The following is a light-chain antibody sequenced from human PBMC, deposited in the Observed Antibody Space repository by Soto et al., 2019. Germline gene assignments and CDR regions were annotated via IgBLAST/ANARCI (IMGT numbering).Light chain of an antibody. CDR1: QSVSSD. CDR2: GAS. CDR3: QQYNDWLLT. J-gene: IGKJ4*01. V-gene: IGKV3-15*01. Sequence: EIVMTPSPATLSVSPGERAPLSCMASQSVSSDLAWYHQKPGQAPRLLIYGASTRATGIPARFSGSGSGTEFTLTINSLQSEDVAVYYCQQYNDWLLTFGGGTKVDIK.